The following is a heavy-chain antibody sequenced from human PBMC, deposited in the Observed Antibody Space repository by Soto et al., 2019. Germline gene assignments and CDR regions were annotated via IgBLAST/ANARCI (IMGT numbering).Heavy chain of an antibody. D-gene: IGHD3-22*01. J-gene: IGHJ4*02. CDR1: GYSFTSYW. Sequence: GESLKISCKGSGYSFTSYWIGWVRQMPGKGLEWMGIIYPGDSDTRYSPSFQGQVTISADKSISTAYLQWSSLKASDTAMYYCARLSNYDSSGYYFPAYFDYWGQGTLVTVSS. CDR3: ARLSNYDSSGYYFPAYFDY. V-gene: IGHV5-51*01. CDR2: IYPGDSDT.